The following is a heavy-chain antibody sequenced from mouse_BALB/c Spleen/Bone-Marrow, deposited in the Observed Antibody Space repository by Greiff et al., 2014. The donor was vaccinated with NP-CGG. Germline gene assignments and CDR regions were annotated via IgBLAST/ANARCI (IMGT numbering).Heavy chain of an antibody. V-gene: IGHV1-82*01. CDR2: IYPGVGNT. Sequence: QVQLQQSGPELVKPGASVKISCKASGYAFSSSWMNWVKQRPGQGLEWIGRIYPGVGNTNYNGKFKGKATLTADKSSTTAYMQLSSLTSVDSAVYFCALYDYDGLSWFAYWGQGTLVTVSA. J-gene: IGHJ3*01. CDR3: ALYDYDGLSWFAY. D-gene: IGHD2-4*01. CDR1: GYAFSSSW.